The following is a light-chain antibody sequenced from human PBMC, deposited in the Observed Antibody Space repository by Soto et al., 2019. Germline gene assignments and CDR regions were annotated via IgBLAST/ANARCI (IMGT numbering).Light chain of an antibody. CDR1: SSNFGAGYD. CDR3: QSYDSSLSVAYV. J-gene: IGLJ1*01. V-gene: IGLV1-40*01. Sequence: QSVLTQPPSVSGAPGQRVTISCTGSSSNFGAGYDVHWYQQLPGTAPKLLIYGNSNRPSGVPVGFSGSKSGTSASLAITGLQSEDDADYYCQSYDSSLSVAYVFGTGTKVTVL. CDR2: GNS.